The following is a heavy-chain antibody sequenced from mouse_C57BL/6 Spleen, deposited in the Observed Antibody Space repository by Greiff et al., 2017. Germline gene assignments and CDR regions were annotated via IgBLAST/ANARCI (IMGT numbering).Heavy chain of an antibody. Sequence: QVKLQQSGPELVKPGASVKISCKASGYAFSSSGMNWVKQRPGKGLEWIGGIYPGDGDTNYNGKFKGKATLTADKSSRTAYMQLSSLTSEDSAVYFCSRAPLSYGNYRYYAIDYWGTGTTVTVSS. CDR2: IYPGDGDT. CDR1: GYAFSSSG. D-gene: IGHD2-1*01. CDR3: SRAPLSYGNYRYYAIDY. V-gene: IGHV1-82*01. J-gene: IGHJ4*01.